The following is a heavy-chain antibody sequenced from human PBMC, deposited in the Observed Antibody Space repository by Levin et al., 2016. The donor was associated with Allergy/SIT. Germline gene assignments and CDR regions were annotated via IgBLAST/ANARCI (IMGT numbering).Heavy chain of an antibody. D-gene: IGHD6-13*01. Sequence: WVRQAPGQGLEWMGGIIPIFGTANYAQKFQGRVTITADESTSTAYMELSSLRSEDTAVYYCARDYSSQYNWFDPWGQGTLVTVSS. CDR2: IIPIFGTA. J-gene: IGHJ5*02. CDR3: ARDYSSQYNWFDP. V-gene: IGHV1-69*01.